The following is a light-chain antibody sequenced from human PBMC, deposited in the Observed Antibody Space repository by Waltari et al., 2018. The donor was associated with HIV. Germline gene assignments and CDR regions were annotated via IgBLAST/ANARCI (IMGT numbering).Light chain of an antibody. CDR1: QSISSY. V-gene: IGKV1-39*01. CDR2: AAS. CDR3: QQSYNTPPL. J-gene: IGKJ5*01. Sequence: IQMTQSPTSLSASVGDRVTTTCRASQSISSYLNWYQHKPGKAPKLLIYAASSLRSGVPSRFSGSGSGTDFTLTISSLQPEDFATYYCQQSYNTPPLFGQGTRLEIK.